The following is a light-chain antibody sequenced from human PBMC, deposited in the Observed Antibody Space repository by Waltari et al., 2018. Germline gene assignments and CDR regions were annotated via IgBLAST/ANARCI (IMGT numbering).Light chain of an antibody. Sequence: EIVLTQSPATLSLSPGERGTLSCRASQSINSYLAWYQQKPGQAPRLLIYDASNRATGIPGRCTGSGSGTDFTLTSNSLEPEDFAVYYCQQRSNWPRTFGPGTKVDIK. CDR3: QQRSNWPRT. CDR2: DAS. V-gene: IGKV3-11*01. CDR1: QSINSY. J-gene: IGKJ3*01.